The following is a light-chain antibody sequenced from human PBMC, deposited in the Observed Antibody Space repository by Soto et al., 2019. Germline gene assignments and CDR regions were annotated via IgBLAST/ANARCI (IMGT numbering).Light chain of an antibody. CDR3: SSYKSSSTYV. CDR1: SSDVGGYNY. V-gene: IGLV2-14*01. CDR2: DVS. J-gene: IGLJ1*01. Sequence: QSALTQPASVSGSPGQSITISCTGTSSDVGGYNYVSWYQQHPGKAPKLMIYDVSNRPSGVSNRFSGSKSGNTASLTISGLQAEDVAVYYCSSYKSSSTYVFGTG.